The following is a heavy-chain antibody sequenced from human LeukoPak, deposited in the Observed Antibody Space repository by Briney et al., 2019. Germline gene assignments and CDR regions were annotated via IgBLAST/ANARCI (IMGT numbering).Heavy chain of an antibody. CDR2: IYYSGTT. D-gene: IGHD6-13*01. J-gene: IGHJ6*02. V-gene: IGHV4-39*07. CDR3: ARGRITAAGYYYYYGMDV. CDR1: GGSISSSSYY. Sequence: SETLSLTCTVSGGSISSSSYYWGWIRQPPGKGLEWIGNIYYSGTTYYNPSLKSRVTISVDTSKNQFSLKLSSVTAADTAVYYCARGRITAAGYYYYYGMDVWGQGTTVTVSS.